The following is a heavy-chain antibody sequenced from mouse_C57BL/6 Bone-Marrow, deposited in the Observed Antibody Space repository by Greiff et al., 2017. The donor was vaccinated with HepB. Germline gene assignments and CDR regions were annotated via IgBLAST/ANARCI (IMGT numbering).Heavy chain of an antibody. D-gene: IGHD2-5*01. CDR2: IDPSDSYT. J-gene: IGHJ4*01. CDR3: ARDAYYSKPYAMDY. CDR1: GYTFTSYW. V-gene: IGHV1-59*01. Sequence: VQLQQPGAELVRPGTSVKLSCKASGYTFTSYWMHWVKQRPGQGLEWIGVIDPSDSYTNYNQKFKGKATLTVDTSSSTAYMQLSSLTSEDSAVYYCARDAYYSKPYAMDYWGQGTSVTVSS.